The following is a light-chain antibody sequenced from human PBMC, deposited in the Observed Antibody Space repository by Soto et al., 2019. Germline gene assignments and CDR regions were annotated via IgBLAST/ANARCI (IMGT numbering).Light chain of an antibody. CDR2: AAS. J-gene: IGKJ2*01. V-gene: IGKV1-39*01. CDR3: QQSYSTPPGYT. Sequence: IQMTQSPSSRSASGGDRVTSACLASQSISSYLNWYQQKPGKAPKLLIYAASSLQSGVTSRFSGSGSGTDFTLTISSLQPEDFATYYCQQSYSTPPGYTFGQGTKVDIK. CDR1: QSISSY.